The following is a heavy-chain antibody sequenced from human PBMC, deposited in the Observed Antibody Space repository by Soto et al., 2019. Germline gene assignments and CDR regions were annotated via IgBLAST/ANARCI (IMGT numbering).Heavy chain of an antibody. V-gene: IGHV1-2*04. D-gene: IGHD3-22*01. CDR1: GYTFTGYY. Sequence: GASVKVSCKASGYTFTGYYMHWVRQAPGQGLEWMGWINPNSGGTNYAQKFQGWVTMTRDTSISTAYMELGRLRSDDTAVYYCARDQSYYDSSGYYSSPWYYYGMDVWGQGTTVTVSS. CDR2: INPNSGGT. CDR3: ARDQSYYDSSGYYSSPWYYYGMDV. J-gene: IGHJ6*02.